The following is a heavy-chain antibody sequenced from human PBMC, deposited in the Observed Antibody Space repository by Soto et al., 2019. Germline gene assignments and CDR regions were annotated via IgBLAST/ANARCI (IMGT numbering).Heavy chain of an antibody. CDR2: VYYSGST. CDR1: GGSINNYY. Sequence: SETLCLTCTVSGGSINNYYWSWIRQPPGKGLEWLGYVYYSGSTKYNPSLESRVTISVDTSKNQFSLKLISVTDADTAVYYCARVIRSSWYFDLWGQGNQVT. D-gene: IGHD6-13*01. CDR3: ARVIRSSWYFDL. V-gene: IGHV4-59*01. J-gene: IGHJ4*02.